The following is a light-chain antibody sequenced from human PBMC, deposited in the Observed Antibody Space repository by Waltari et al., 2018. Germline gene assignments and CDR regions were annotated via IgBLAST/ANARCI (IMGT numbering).Light chain of an antibody. V-gene: IGKV3-15*01. J-gene: IGKJ1*01. Sequence: EILMTQSPATLSVSPGARATLACRASQSVSSNLVWYQQRPGQAPRLLIYGASTRATGIPARFSGSGSGTEFTLTISSMQSEDFAVFYCQQYNNWPWTFGQGTKVEI. CDR2: GAS. CDR1: QSVSSN. CDR3: QQYNNWPWT.